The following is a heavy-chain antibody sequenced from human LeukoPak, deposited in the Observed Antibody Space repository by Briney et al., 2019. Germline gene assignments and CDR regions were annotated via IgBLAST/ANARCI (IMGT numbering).Heavy chain of an antibody. D-gene: IGHD6-25*01. CDR1: GFTFDDYA. J-gene: IGHJ4*02. Sequence: AGGSLRLSCAASGFTFDDYAMHWVRQAPGKGLEWVSGISWNSGSIGYADSVKGRFTISRDNAKNSLYLQMNSLRAEDTALYYCAKGVGHSSGPGGYWGQGTLVTVSS. CDR3: AKGVGHSSGPGGY. CDR2: ISWNSGSI. V-gene: IGHV3-9*01.